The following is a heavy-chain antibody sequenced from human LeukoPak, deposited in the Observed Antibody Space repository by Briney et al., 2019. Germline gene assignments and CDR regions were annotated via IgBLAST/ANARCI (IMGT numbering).Heavy chain of an antibody. CDR1: VFTVSDNY. J-gene: IGHJ4*02. CDR3: ARVRSDNNGWYNIDY. D-gene: IGHD6-19*01. Sequence: GGSLRLSCAASVFTVSDNYMTWVRQAPGKGLEWVSLISSGGTTYSADSVKGRFTISRDNSKNTLYLQMNSLRGEDTAVYYCARVRSDNNGWYNIDYWGQGALITVSS. V-gene: IGHV3-53*01. CDR2: ISSGGTT.